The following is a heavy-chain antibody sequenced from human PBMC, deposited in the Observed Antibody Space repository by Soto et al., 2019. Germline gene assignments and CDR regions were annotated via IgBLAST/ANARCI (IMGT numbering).Heavy chain of an antibody. CDR3: ARDGGRYYAMDV. Sequence: PSETLSLTCSVSGYSIGSGYYWAWIRQTPEKGLEWIGNIYHSGRTYYNPSLNSRVTISADTSKNQFSLKLSSVTAADTAVYYCARDGGRYYAMDVWGQGITVTSP. CDR1: GYSIGSGYY. D-gene: IGHD3-3*01. CDR2: IYHSGRT. V-gene: IGHV4-38-2*02. J-gene: IGHJ6*02.